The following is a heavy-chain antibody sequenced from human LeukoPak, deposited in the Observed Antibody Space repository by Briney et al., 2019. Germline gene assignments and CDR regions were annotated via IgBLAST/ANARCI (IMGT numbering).Heavy chain of an antibody. CDR3: ARKPIVNSAWYYFDY. CDR2: IYTSGST. Sequence: SETLSLTCTVSGGAISSYYWSWIRQPAGKGLEWIGRIYTSGSTNYNPSLKSRVTMSVDTSKNPFSLKLSSVTAADTAVYYCARKPIVNSAWYYFDYWGQGTLVTVSS. V-gene: IGHV4-4*07. J-gene: IGHJ4*02. D-gene: IGHD3-22*01. CDR1: GGAISSYY.